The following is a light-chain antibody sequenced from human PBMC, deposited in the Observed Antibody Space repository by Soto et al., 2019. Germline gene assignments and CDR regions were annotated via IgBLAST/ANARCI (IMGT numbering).Light chain of an antibody. V-gene: IGKV1-17*03. CDR2: AAS. CDR3: LQHNSYPLT. Sequence: DIQMTQSPSAMSASVGDSITITCRASQGINNHLVWFQQKPGKVPQRLIYAASRLQSGFPSTFSGSGSGTEFTLTISSLQPEDSATYYCLQHNSYPLTFGGGTKVEI. CDR1: QGINNH. J-gene: IGKJ4*01.